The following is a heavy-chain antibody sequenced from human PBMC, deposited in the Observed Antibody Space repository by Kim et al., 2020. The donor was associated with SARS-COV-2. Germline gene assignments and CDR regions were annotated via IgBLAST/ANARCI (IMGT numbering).Heavy chain of an antibody. CDR1: GFTFSSYG. CDR2: ISYDGSNK. D-gene: IGHD3-10*01. V-gene: IGHV3-30*18. Sequence: GGSLRLSCAASGFTFSSYGMHWVRQAPGKGLEWVAVISYDGSNKYYADSVKGRFTISRDNSKNTLYLQMNSLRAEDTAVYYCAKDSRGRQQADYWGQGT. CDR3: AKDSRGRQQADY. J-gene: IGHJ4*02.